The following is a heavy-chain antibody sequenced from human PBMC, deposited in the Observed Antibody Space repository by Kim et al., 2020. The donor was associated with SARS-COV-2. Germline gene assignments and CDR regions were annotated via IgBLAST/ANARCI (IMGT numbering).Heavy chain of an antibody. J-gene: IGHJ1*01. Sequence: GGSLRLSCAASGFTFSTYGMNWVRQAPGKGLEWVSVISGEGGATYYADSVKGRFTISRDNSKNTLYLQMNSPRAEDTAMYYCAKTSEMFKFSTWGQGTL. V-gene: IGHV3-23*01. CDR2: ISGEGGAT. D-gene: IGHD3-10*02. CDR3: AKTSEMFKFST. CDR1: GFTFSTYG.